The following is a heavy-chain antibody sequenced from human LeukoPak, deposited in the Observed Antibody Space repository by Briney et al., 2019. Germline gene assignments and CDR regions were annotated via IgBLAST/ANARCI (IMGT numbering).Heavy chain of an antibody. CDR3: ARGLTNYDILSYFDY. V-gene: IGHV3-7*01. CDR2: IKQDGSEK. CDR1: GFTFSTYW. D-gene: IGHD3-9*01. J-gene: IGHJ4*02. Sequence: GGSLRLSCAASGFTFSTYWMSWVRQAPGKGLEWVANIKQDGSEKYYVDSVKGRFTISRDNAKNSLYLQMNSLRAEDTAVYYCARGLTNYDILSYFDYWGQGTLVTVSS.